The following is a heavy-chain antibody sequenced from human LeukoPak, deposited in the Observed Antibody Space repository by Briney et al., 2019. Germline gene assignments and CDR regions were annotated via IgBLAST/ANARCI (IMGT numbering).Heavy chain of an antibody. D-gene: IGHD4-23*01. V-gene: IGHV1-18*01. CDR1: GYTFTSYG. J-gene: IGHJ4*02. CDR2: ISAYNGNT. Sequence: ASVKVSCKASGYTFTSYGISWVRQAPGQGLEWMGWISAYNGNTNYAKKLQGRVTMTTDKSTSTAYMELRSLRSDDTAVYYCARSWGHVYGGNLDYWGQGTLVTVSS. CDR3: ARSWGHVYGGNLDY.